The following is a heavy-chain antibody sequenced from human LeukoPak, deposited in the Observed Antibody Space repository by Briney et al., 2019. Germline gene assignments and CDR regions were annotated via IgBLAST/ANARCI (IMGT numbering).Heavy chain of an antibody. CDR1: GFTFSSDS. Sequence: PGGSLRLSCAASGFTFSSDSMNWVRQAPGKGLEWVSSISSSSSYIYYADSVKGRFTISRDNAKNSLYLQMNSLRAEDTAVYYCAMSNYYDSSGYYYYYYGMDVWGQGTTVTVSS. CDR3: AMSNYYDSSGYYYYYYGMDV. CDR2: ISSSSSYI. V-gene: IGHV3-21*01. D-gene: IGHD3-22*01. J-gene: IGHJ6*02.